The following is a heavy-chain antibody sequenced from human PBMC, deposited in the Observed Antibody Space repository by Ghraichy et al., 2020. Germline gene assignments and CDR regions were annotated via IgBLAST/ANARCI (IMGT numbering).Heavy chain of an antibody. CDR3: ARGDYSSGPYDF. CDR1: GGSISSSSYY. V-gene: IGHV4-39*01. Sequence: SETLSLTCTVSGGSISSSSYYWGWIRQPPGKGLEWIGSIFHSGSTYYNPSLKTRVTISVDTSRNQFSLKLSSVTAADTAVYYCARGDYSSGPYDFWGRGTLVTVSS. D-gene: IGHD6-19*01. CDR2: IFHSGST. J-gene: IGHJ2*01.